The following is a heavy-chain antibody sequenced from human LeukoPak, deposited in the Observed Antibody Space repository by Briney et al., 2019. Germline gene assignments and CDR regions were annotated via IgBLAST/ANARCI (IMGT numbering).Heavy chain of an antibody. D-gene: IGHD1-1*01. CDR2: IKSKTDGGTT. J-gene: IGHJ3*02. V-gene: IGHV3-15*01. CDR1: GFTFSNAW. CDR3: TTLGELLERDTRPFDI. Sequence: SGGSLRLSCAASGFTFSNAWMSWVRQAPGKGLEWVGRIKSKTDGGTTDYAAPVKGRFTISRDDSKNTLYLQMNSLKTEDTAVYYCTTLGELLERDTRPFDIWGQGTMVTVSS.